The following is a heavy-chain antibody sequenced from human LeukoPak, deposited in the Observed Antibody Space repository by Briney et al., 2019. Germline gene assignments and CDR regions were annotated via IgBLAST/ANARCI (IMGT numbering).Heavy chain of an antibody. J-gene: IGHJ6*03. Sequence: SVKVSCKASGGTFSSYAISWVRQAPGQGLEWMGGIIPIFGTANYAQKFQGRVTITTDESTSTAYMELSSLRSEDTAVYYCARGDSSGYRRYYYYMDVWGKGTTVTVSS. CDR3: ARGDSSGYRRYYYYMDV. V-gene: IGHV1-69*05. CDR1: GGTFSSYA. D-gene: IGHD3-22*01. CDR2: IIPIFGTA.